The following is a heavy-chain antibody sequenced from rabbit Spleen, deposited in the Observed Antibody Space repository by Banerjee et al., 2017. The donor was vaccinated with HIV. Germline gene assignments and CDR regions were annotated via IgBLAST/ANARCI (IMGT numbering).Heavy chain of an antibody. J-gene: IGHJ6*01. CDR2: TYNGDGST. D-gene: IGHD8-1*01. CDR3: ARNLENYAGSSYLDL. Sequence: QEQLVEYGGDLVQPGASLTLTCTASGFDFSSNAMCWVRQAPGKGPEWIACTYNGDGSTYYASWVNGRFSISRSTSLNTVDLKMTSLTAADTATYFCARNLENYAGSSYLDLWGPGTLVTVS. V-gene: IGHV1S47*01. CDR1: GFDFSSNA.